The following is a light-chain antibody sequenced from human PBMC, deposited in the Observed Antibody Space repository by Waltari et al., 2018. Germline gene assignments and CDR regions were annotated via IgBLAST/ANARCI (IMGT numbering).Light chain of an antibody. J-gene: IGLJ1*01. CDR2: GNI. V-gene: IGLV3-19*01. CDR3: NSRDSNDNLV. Sequence: SSELTQDPPVSVALGQTVRIPCHGDSLRSFYASLYQQKPGQAPTIVLFGNINRPSGGPDRFSGSASGDTASLTITGAQAEDEADYYCNSRDSNDNLVFATGTKVTVL. CDR1: SLRSFY.